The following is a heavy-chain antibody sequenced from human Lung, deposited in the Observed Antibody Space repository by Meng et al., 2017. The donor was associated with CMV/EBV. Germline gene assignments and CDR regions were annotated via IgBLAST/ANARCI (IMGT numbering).Heavy chain of an antibody. J-gene: IGHJ6*02. Sequence: SVKISCKASGGTFGNCAITWVRQAPGQGLGWMGVIIPVVGTVHYAQRFQGRVTITADKFTSTVYMELSSLKSEDTAIYDCAKDSRSIRCYLLAAYYYGFDVWGRGXTVTVSS. CDR3: AKDSRSIRCYLLAAYYYGFDV. D-gene: IGHD6-6*01. CDR2: IIPVVGTV. CDR1: GGTFGNCA. V-gene: IGHV1-69*06.